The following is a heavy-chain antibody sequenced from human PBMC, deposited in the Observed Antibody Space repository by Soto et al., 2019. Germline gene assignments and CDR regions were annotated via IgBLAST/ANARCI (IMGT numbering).Heavy chain of an antibody. D-gene: IGHD5-18*01. CDR1: GGSISSSSYY. J-gene: IGHJ5*02. Sequence: PSETLSLTCTVSGGSISSSSYYWGWIRQPPGKGLEWIGSIYYSGSTYYNPSLKSRVTISVDTSKNQSSLKLSSVTAAGTAVYYCARQGDGGLSGPAMVISWFDPWGQGTLVTVSS. V-gene: IGHV4-39*01. CDR2: IYYSGST. CDR3: ARQGDGGLSGPAMVISWFDP.